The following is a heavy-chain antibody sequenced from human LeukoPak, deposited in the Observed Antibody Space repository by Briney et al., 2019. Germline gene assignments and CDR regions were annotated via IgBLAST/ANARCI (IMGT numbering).Heavy chain of an antibody. CDR1: GGTFSSYA. J-gene: IGHJ4*02. CDR2: IIPIFGTA. D-gene: IGHD2-15*01. Sequence: SVKVSCKASGGTFSSYAISWVRQAPGQGLEWMGGIIPIFGTANYAQKFQGRVTITADKSTSTAYMELSSLRSEDTAVYYCARDVRGGCSGGSCYEQYFDYWGQGTLVSVSS. CDR3: ARDVRGGCSGGSCYEQYFDY. V-gene: IGHV1-69*06.